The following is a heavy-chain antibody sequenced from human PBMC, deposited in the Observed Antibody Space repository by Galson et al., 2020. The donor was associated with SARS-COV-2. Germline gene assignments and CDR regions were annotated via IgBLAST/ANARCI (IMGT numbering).Heavy chain of an antibody. Sequence: GGSLRLSCAASGFTFSSYWMSWVRQAPGKGLEWVAKIKQDGSEKYYVDSVKGRFTISRDNAKNSLYLQMNSLRAEDTAVYYCARADLEDPIVVGIMGRRRGDAFDIWGQGTMVTVSS. CDR2: IKQDGSEK. CDR3: ARADLEDPIVVGIMGRRRGDAFDI. CDR1: GFTFSSYW. V-gene: IGHV3-7*01. J-gene: IGHJ3*02. D-gene: IGHD3-22*01.